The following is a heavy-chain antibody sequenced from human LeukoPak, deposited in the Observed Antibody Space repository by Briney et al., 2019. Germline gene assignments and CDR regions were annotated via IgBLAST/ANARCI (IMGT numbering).Heavy chain of an antibody. CDR1: GYTFTSYY. D-gene: IGHD3-22*01. CDR2: INPSGGST. J-gene: IGHJ4*02. CDR3: ARDFILPYYYDSSGYRPFDY. Sequence: ASVKVSCKASGYTFTSYYMHWVRQAPGQGLEWMGIINPSGGSTSYAQKFQGRVTMTRDTSTSTVYMELSSLRSEDTAVYYCARDFILPYYYDSSGYRPFDYWGQGTLVTVSS. V-gene: IGHV1-46*01.